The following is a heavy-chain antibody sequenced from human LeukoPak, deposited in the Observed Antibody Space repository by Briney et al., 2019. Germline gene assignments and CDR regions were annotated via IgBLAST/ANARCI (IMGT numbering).Heavy chain of an antibody. Sequence: GGSLRLSCAASGFTFSSYEMNWVRQAPGKGLEWVSYISSSGSTIYYADSVKGRFTISRDNAKNSLYLQMNSLRAEDTAVYYCARETGLTYYYGSGSVNWFDPWGQGTLVTVSS. V-gene: IGHV3-48*03. CDR1: GFTFSSYE. CDR2: ISSSGSTI. CDR3: ARETGLTYYYGSGSVNWFDP. D-gene: IGHD3-10*01. J-gene: IGHJ5*02.